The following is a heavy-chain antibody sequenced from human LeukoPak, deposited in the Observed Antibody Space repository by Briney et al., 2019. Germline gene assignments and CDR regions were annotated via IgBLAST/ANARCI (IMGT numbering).Heavy chain of an antibody. V-gene: IGHV1-46*01. CDR2: INPTGGST. D-gene: IGHD2-2*01. CDR3: ARDRRFCSSITCNYFDH. CDR1: GYTFTSYY. Sequence: ASVKVSCKASGYTFTSYYMHWVRQAPGQGLEWMGIINPTGGSTKYAQKFQGRVTMTRDTSTNTVYMELSSLSSEDTAVYYCARDRRFCSSITCNYFDHWGRGTLVTVSS. J-gene: IGHJ4*02.